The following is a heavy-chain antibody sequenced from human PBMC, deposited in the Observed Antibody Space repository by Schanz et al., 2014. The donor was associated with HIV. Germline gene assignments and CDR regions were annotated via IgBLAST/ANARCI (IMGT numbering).Heavy chain of an antibody. CDR3: ARSRYHQFVGHFDY. CDR2: IIPIYRTT. D-gene: IGHD3-16*02. Sequence: QVQLVQSGAEMKKPGSSVKVSCKASGGTFSRSAISWVRQAPRLGLEWMGGIIPIYRTTNSEQKFLRRLTITADESTNTAYMELGSLRSDDTAVFYCARSRYHQFVGHFDYWGQGSLVTVSS. J-gene: IGHJ4*02. CDR1: GGTFSRSA. V-gene: IGHV1-69*01.